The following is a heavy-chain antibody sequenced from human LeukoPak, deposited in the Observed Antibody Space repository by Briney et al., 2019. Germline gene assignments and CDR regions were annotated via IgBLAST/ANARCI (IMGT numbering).Heavy chain of an antibody. CDR3: ARTNPRGLGDLGILDY. CDR2: INHSGST. Sequence: SETLSLTCAVYGGSFSGYYWSWIRQPPGKGLEWIGEINHSGSTNYNPSLKSRVTISVDTSKNQFSLKLSSVTAADTAVYYCARTNPRGLGDLGILDYWGQGTLVTVSS. J-gene: IGHJ4*02. D-gene: IGHD3-16*01. CDR1: GGSFSGYY. V-gene: IGHV4-34*01.